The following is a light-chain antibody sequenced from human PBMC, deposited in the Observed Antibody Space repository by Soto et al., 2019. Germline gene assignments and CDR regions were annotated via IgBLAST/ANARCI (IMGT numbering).Light chain of an antibody. Sequence: DIQMTQSPSSLSASVGGRVTITCRASQGISNYLAWYQQKPGKVPKLLIYAASTLQSGVPSRFSGSGSGTDFTLTISSLQPEDVATYYCQKYNSAITFGQGTRLEIK. CDR3: QKYNSAIT. V-gene: IGKV1-27*01. CDR1: QGISNY. CDR2: AAS. J-gene: IGKJ5*01.